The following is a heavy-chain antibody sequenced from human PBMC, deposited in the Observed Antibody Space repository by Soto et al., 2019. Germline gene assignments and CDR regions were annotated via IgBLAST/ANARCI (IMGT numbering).Heavy chain of an antibody. CDR3: ARDSDPRLDWGVIRDDFDY. D-gene: IGHD3-10*01. Sequence: GGSLRLSCAVSGFTFSSFTMHWVRQAPGKGLEWVGVISYDGNDAFYADSVKGRFSISRDNSKNTLYLQMNSLRPEDTAVFYCARDSDPRLDWGVIRDDFDYWGQGTLVTVSS. J-gene: IGHJ4*02. CDR1: GFTFSSFT. CDR2: ISYDGNDA. V-gene: IGHV3-30-3*01.